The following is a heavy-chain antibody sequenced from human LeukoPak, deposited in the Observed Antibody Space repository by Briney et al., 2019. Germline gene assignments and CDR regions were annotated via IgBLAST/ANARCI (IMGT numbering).Heavy chain of an antibody. D-gene: IGHD3-16*01. CDR2: LYYNRGA. CDR3: ARGSYGDY. V-gene: IGHV4-59*01. CDR1: GGSISGYY. Sequence: ASETLSLTCTVSGGSISGYYWSWSRQAPGKGVEWIGNLYYNRGAWFKSSLKSRVTTSVDTSKNEFSLKLSSVTAADTAVYYCARGSYGDYWGQGTPVTVSS. J-gene: IGHJ4*02.